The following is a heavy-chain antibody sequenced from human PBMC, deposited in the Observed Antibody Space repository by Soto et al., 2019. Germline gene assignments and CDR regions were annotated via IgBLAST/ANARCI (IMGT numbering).Heavy chain of an antibody. CDR1: GGPITTTTW. CDR2: LHHDETT. Sequence: QVQLQESGPGLVKPSETLSLTGAVSGGPITTTTWWAWVRLPPGKGLEWIGELHHDETTNYNPSLESRITMSLDKSNNHFSLKLPSVIAADTAIYYCATQTISYTWGVWGRGTTVTVSS. V-gene: IGHV4-4*02. J-gene: IGHJ6*02. CDR3: ATQTISYTWGV. D-gene: IGHD3-16*01.